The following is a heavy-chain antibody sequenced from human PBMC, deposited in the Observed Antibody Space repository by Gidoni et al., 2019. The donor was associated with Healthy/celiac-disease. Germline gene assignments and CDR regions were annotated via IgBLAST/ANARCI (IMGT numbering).Heavy chain of an antibody. CDR3: ARSFRYYAFDI. J-gene: IGHJ3*02. CDR1: GVTFDDYA. D-gene: IGHD3-16*02. V-gene: IGHV3-9*01. Sequence: EVQLVESGGGLVQPGRYLRLSCAASGVTFDDYAMHWVRQAPGKGLEWVSGIRWNSGSIGYADSVQGRFTISRDNAKNSLYLQMNSLRAEDTALYYCARSFRYYAFDIWGQGTMVTVSS. CDR2: IRWNSGSI.